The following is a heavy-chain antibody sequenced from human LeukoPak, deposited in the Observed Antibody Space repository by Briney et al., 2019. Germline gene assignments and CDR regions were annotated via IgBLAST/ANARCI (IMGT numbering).Heavy chain of an antibody. D-gene: IGHD2/OR15-2a*01. CDR3: AIPKYYYYYMDV. Sequence: GASVTVSCKASGYTFTSYGISWVRQAPGQGLEWMGWISAYNGNTNYAQKLQGRVTMTTDTSTSTAYMELRSLRSDDTAVYYCAIPKYYYYYMDVWGKGTTVTVSS. J-gene: IGHJ6*03. CDR1: GYTFTSYG. CDR2: ISAYNGNT. V-gene: IGHV1-18*01.